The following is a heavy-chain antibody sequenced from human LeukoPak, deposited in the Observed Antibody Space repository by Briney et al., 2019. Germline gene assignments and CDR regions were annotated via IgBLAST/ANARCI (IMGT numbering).Heavy chain of an antibody. Sequence: GGSLRLSCAASGFTVSRNYMSWVRQAPGKGLEWVSVIYSDGRTYYEDSVKGRFTISRDNSKNTLHLKMNSLRAEDTAVYYCARDSGYDLRPTLDYWGQGTLVTVSS. J-gene: IGHJ4*02. D-gene: IGHD5-12*01. CDR3: ARDSGYDLRPTLDY. CDR1: GFTVSRNY. V-gene: IGHV3-53*01. CDR2: IYSDGRT.